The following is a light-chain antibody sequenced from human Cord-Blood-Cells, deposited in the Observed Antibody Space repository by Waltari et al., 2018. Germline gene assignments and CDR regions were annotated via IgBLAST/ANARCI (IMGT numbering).Light chain of an antibody. CDR2: GAS. Sequence: EIVLTQSPGTMSLSPGERATLSCRASQSVSSSYLAWYQQNPGQAPRLLIYGASSRATGIPDRCSGSGSGTDFTLTISRLEPEDFAVYDCQQYGSSPYTFGQGTKLEI. V-gene: IGKV3-20*01. CDR3: QQYGSSPYT. J-gene: IGKJ2*01. CDR1: QSVSSSY.